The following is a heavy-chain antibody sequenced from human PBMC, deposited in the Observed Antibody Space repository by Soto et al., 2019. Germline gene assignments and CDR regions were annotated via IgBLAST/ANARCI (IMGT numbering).Heavy chain of an antibody. D-gene: IGHD3-22*01. J-gene: IGHJ5*02. CDR3: ARDLGDYYDSSRYWFDP. CDR1: GYTFTGYY. Sequence: ASVKVSCKASGYTFTGYYMHWVRQAPGQGLEWMGWINPNSGGTNYAQKFQGRVTMTRDTSISTAYMELSRLRSDDTAVYYCARDLGDYYDSSRYWFDPWGQGTLVTVSS. V-gene: IGHV1-2*02. CDR2: INPNSGGT.